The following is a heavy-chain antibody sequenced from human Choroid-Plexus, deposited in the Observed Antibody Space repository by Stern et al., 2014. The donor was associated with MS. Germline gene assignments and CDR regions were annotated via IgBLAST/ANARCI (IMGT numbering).Heavy chain of an antibody. J-gene: IGHJ5*02. D-gene: IGHD2/OR15-2a*01. CDR1: GFTFGSSA. CDR3: AKDRQYLTYFFDH. V-gene: IGHV3-30*18. CDR2: VSDDGSNK. Sequence: VQLEESGGGVVQPGRPLRLSCVASGFTFGSSAMHWVRQAPGKGLEWVAGVSDDGSNKYYADSVKGRFTISRDNSQNTLYMQMSSLRPEDTAVYYCAKDRQYLTYFFDHWGQGSLVTVSS.